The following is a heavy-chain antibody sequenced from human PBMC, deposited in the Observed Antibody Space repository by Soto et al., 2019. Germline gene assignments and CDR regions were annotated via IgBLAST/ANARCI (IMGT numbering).Heavy chain of an antibody. CDR1: GGTFGRNT. V-gene: IGHV1-69*01. D-gene: IGHD7-27*01. CDR3: ARDLNWALDY. J-gene: IGHJ4*02. Sequence: QVHLVQSAAEVKKPGSSVRVSCTVSGGTFGRNTIVWVRQAPEQGLECMGHIVPKYAQKFQGRVTFTADESTTTAYMDLSSLTSEDTAVYFCARDLNWALDYWGQGNLVTVSS. CDR2: IVP.